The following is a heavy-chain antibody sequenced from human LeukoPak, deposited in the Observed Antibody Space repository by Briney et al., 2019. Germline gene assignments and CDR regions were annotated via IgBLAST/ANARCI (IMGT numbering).Heavy chain of an antibody. CDR1: GGSISSSSYY. D-gene: IGHD3-22*01. CDR3: ARLDSSGYYLYYFDY. CDR2: IYYSGST. J-gene: IGHJ4*02. V-gene: IGHV4-39*01. Sequence: SETLSLTCTVSGGSISSSSYYWGWIRQPPGKGLEWIGSIYYSGSTYYNPSLKSRVTISVDTSKNQFSLKLSTVTAADTAVYYCARLDSSGYYLYYFDYWGQGTLVTVSS.